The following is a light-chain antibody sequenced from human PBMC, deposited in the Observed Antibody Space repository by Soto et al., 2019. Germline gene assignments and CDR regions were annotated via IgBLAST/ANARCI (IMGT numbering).Light chain of an antibody. CDR2: EVS. Sequence: QSVLTQPASVSGSPGQSITISCTGTSSGVGRYDYVSWYQHHPGKAPKLMVSEVSHRPSGVSNRFSGSKSGNTASLTISGLQAEDEADYYCSSYSTMGTYVFGAGTKVTVL. V-gene: IGLV2-14*01. CDR1: SSGVGRYDY. J-gene: IGLJ1*01. CDR3: SSYSTMGTYV.